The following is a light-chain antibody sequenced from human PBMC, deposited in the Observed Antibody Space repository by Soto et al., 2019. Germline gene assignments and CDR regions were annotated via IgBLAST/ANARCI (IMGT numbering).Light chain of an antibody. CDR2: GAS. Sequence: EIVLTQSPGTLSLSPGERATLSCRASQSVSSSYLAWYQQKPGQAPRLLIYGASSRATGIPDRFSGSGSGTDFTLTISRLEPEDFAVYYCQQYGSPTWTFVQGTKVEIK. CDR3: QQYGSPTWT. J-gene: IGKJ1*01. CDR1: QSVSSSY. V-gene: IGKV3-20*01.